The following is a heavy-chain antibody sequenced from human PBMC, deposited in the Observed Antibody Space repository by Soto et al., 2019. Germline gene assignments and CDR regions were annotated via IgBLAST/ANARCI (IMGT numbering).Heavy chain of an antibody. CDR2: ISGSGGST. D-gene: IGHD2-2*01. V-gene: IGHV3-23*01. CDR1: GFTFSSYA. J-gene: IGHJ6*03. CDR3: AKDRGCSSTSCYVGDYYYYMDV. Sequence: GGSLRLSCAASGFTFSSYAMSWVRQAPGKGLEWVSAISGSGGSTYYADSVKGRFTISRDNSKNTLYLQMNSLRAEDTAVYYCAKDRGCSSTSCYVGDYYYYMDVWGKGTTVTVSS.